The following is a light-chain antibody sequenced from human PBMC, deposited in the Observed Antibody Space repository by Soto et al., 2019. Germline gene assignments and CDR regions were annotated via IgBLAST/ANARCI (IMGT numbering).Light chain of an antibody. CDR2: EAS. V-gene: IGKV1-5*03. CDR1: QSVSSW. CDR3: QQYNSYPWT. Sequence: DIQMTQTPSTLSASVGDRVTITCLASQSVSSWLAWYQQKPGKAPKLLIYEASSLESGVPSRFSGSGSGTEFTLTISSLQPDDFATYYCQQYNSYPWTFGQGTKVDI. J-gene: IGKJ1*01.